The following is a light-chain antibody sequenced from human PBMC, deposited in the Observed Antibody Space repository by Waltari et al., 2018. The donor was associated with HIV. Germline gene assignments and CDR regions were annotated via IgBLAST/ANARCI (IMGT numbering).Light chain of an antibody. Sequence: DTQMTQSPSSVSASGGDRVTITCRASQSTGPSVAWYQQKPNRTPKLLIFEAARLQTGVPSRFSGSGSGTDFTLTITSLQPEDLATYYCQQANNFPHSFGQGT. CDR1: QSTGPS. J-gene: IGKJ2*03. CDR2: EAA. CDR3: QQANNFPHS. V-gene: IGKV1-12*01.